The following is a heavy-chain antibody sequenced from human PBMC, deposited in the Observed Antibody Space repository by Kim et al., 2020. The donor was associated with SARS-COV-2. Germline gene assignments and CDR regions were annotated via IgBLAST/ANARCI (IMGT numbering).Heavy chain of an antibody. D-gene: IGHD1-1*01. Sequence: TSYALRLQGRVTITRGTSASTAYMELSSLRSEDLAVYFCATAERTDAEFDFWGQGTLVTVSS. CDR2: T. J-gene: IGHJ4*02. CDR3: ATAERTDAEFDF. V-gene: IGHV1-3*01.